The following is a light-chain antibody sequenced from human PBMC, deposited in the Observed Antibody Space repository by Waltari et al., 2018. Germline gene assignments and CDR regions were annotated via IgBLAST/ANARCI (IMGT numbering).Light chain of an antibody. CDR2: DIF. CDR3: CSFEGTWV. J-gene: IGLJ3*02. CDR1: GSDY. Sequence: QSALTQPHSVSGSVGESVTISCTGTGSDYVSWYQQLPGNAPKLLIYDIFQRPSGVPDRFFGSKSGNSAALTVSGLQTEDEADYSCCSFEGTWVFGGGTKLTVL. V-gene: IGLV2-11*01.